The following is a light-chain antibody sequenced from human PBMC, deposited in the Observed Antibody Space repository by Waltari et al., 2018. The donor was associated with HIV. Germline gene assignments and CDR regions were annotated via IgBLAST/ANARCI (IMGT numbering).Light chain of an antibody. CDR1: QQVSRSD. CDR3: QQYGSSPFT. V-gene: IGKV3-20*01. Sequence: EIVLTQSPDTLSLSPGESATLSCRAIQQVSRSDLAWYQQKRGQAPRLFIYSASRRATGIPDRFSGSGSGTDFTLTISRLEPEDFAVYYCQQYGSSPFTFGLGTRLEIK. J-gene: IGKJ2*01. CDR2: SAS.